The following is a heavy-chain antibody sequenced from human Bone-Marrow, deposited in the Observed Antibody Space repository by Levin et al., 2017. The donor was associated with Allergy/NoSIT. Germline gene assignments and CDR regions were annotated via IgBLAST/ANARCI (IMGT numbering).Heavy chain of an antibody. V-gene: IGHV3-21*06. D-gene: IGHD3-3*01. J-gene: IGHJ3*01. CDR2: ITNTGGNM. CDR1: GFTFSRHT. CDR3: ARDNYNFWTGYPFDAFDV. Sequence: SGGSLRLSCAASGFTFSRHTMNWVRQAPGKGLEWVSSITNTGGNMYYADSVKGRFTISRDNAKTSLSLQMNSLRAEDTAVYYCARDNYNFWTGYPFDAFDVWGRGTVVTVSS.